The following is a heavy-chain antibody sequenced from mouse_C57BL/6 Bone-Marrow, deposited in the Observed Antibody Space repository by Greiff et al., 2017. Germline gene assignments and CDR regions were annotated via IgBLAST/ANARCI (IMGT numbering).Heavy chain of an antibody. V-gene: IGHV1-64*01. J-gene: IGHJ4*01. CDR2: IHPNSGST. D-gene: IGHD2-4*01. Sequence: QVQLQQPGAELVKPGASVKLSCKASGYTFTSYWMHWVKQRPGQGLEWIGMIHPNSGSTNYNEKFKSKATLTVDKSYSTAYMQLSSRTSEDSAVYYCARRRIYYDYDDAMDYWGQGTSVTVSS. CDR3: ARRRIYYDYDDAMDY. CDR1: GYTFTSYW.